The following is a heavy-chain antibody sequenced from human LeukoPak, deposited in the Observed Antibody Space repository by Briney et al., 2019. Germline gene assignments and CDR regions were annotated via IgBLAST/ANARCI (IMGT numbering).Heavy chain of an antibody. J-gene: IGHJ5*02. D-gene: IGHD3-3*01. Sequence: SQTLSLTCTVSGGSISSDLYSWNWIRRPAGKGLEWIGRFYNSGRANFNPSLKSRVTISADTSKNQFSLKLRSVTAADTAVYYCARGDLKSDWFDPWGQGTLVIVST. CDR3: ARGDLKSDWFDP. V-gene: IGHV4-61*02. CDR1: GGSISSDLYS. CDR2: FYNSGRA.